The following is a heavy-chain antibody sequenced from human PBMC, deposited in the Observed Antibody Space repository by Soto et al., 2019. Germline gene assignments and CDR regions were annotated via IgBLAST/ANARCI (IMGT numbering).Heavy chain of an antibody. Sequence: EVQLVESGGGLVQPGGSLRLSCAASGFTFSTYSMNWVRQAPGKGLEWLSYINPSGGTIYYAGSVKGRFTISRDNAKNSLCLQMSSLRADDTAVYYCTRELPGYTDVWGKGTTVTVSS. CDR3: TRELPGYTDV. V-gene: IGHV3-48*01. J-gene: IGHJ6*04. CDR1: GFTFSTYS. D-gene: IGHD3-16*02. CDR2: INPSGGTI.